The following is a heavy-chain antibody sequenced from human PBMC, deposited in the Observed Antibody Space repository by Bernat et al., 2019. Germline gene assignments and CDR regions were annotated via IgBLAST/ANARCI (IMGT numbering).Heavy chain of an antibody. Sequence: QVQLVQSGAEVKKPGASVKVSCKASGYTFTSYAMHWVRQAPGQRLEWMGWINAGNGNTKYSQKFQGRVTITRDTSISTAYMELSSLRSEDTAVYYCARAHCSTTSCYPKDAFDIWGQGTMVTVSS. D-gene: IGHD2-2*01. J-gene: IGHJ3*02. V-gene: IGHV1-3*01. CDR1: GYTFTSYA. CDR3: ARAHCSTTSCYPKDAFDI. CDR2: INAGNGNT.